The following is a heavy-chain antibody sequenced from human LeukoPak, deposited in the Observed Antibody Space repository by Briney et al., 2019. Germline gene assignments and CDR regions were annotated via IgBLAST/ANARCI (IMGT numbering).Heavy chain of an antibody. Sequence: SETLSLTCTVSGGSISSYYWSWIRQPPGKGLEWVGYIYYSGSTNYNPSLKSRVTISVDTSKNQFSLKLSSVTAADTAVYYCARFSGYDGLWFDPWGRGTLVTVSS. CDR2: IYYSGST. J-gene: IGHJ5*02. V-gene: IGHV4-59*01. D-gene: IGHD5-12*01. CDR1: GGSISSYY. CDR3: ARFSGYDGLWFDP.